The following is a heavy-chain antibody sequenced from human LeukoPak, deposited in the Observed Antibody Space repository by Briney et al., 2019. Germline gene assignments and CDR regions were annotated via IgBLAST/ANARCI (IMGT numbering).Heavy chain of an antibody. CDR3: ARGVAYYYYRDV. CDR1: GYTFTGYY. Sequence: ASVKVSCKGSGYTFTGYYKHWVRQAPGQGLEWMGWINPNSGGTNYAQKFQGRVTMTRDTSISTAYMELSRLRSDDTAVYYCARGVAYYYYRDVWGKRTTVTVPS. J-gene: IGHJ6*03. V-gene: IGHV1-2*02. CDR2: INPNSGGT.